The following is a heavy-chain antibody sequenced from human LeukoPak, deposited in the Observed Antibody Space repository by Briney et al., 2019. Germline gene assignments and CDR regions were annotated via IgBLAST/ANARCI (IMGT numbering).Heavy chain of an antibody. CDR1: GFTFSSYG. V-gene: IGHV3-30*02. CDR2: IRYDGGNK. CDR3: AKKMSGYEKYYFDY. J-gene: IGHJ4*02. D-gene: IGHD5-12*01. Sequence: PGGSLRLSCAASGFTFSSYGMHWVRQAPGKGLEWVAFIRYDGGNKYYADSVKGRFTISRDNSKNTLYLQMNSLGAADTAVYYCAKKMSGYEKYYFDYWGQGTLVTVSS.